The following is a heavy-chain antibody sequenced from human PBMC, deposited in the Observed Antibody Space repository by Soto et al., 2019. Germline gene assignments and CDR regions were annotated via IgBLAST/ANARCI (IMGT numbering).Heavy chain of an antibody. V-gene: IGHV4-39*01. CDR1: GGSISSSSYY. Sequence: NPSETLSLTCTVSGGSISSSSYYWGWIRQPPGKGLEWIGSIYYSGSTYYNPSLKSRVTISVDTSKNQFSLKLSSVTAADTAVYYCARLFQVYSSSWYDYYGMDVWGQGTTVTVSS. CDR3: ARLFQVYSSSWYDYYGMDV. D-gene: IGHD6-13*01. J-gene: IGHJ6*02. CDR2: IYYSGST.